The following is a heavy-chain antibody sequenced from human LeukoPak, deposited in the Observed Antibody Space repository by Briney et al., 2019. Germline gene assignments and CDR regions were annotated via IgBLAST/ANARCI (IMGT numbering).Heavy chain of an antibody. D-gene: IGHD3-16*01. CDR3: ARVSNDYEKKVIWYFDY. J-gene: IGHJ4*02. CDR2: IYYSGST. CDR1: GGSISSSSYY. V-gene: IGHV4-39*07. Sequence: SETLSLTCTVSGGSISSSSYYWGWIRQPPGKGLEWIGSIYYSGSTYYNPSLKSRVTISVDTSKNQFSLKLSSVTAADTAVYYCARVSNDYEKKVIWYFDYWGQGTLVTVSS.